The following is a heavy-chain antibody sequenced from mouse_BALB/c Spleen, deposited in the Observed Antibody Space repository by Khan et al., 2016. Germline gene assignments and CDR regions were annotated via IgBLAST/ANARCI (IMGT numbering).Heavy chain of an antibody. CDR1: GYTFTNYG. CDR2: MNTYTGEP. V-gene: IGHV9-3-1*01. D-gene: IGHD2-4*01. CDR3: ARDYDYDGDWYFDV. Sequence: QIQLVQSGPELKKPGETVKISCKASGYTFTNYGMNWVKQAPGEGLKWMGWMNTYTGEPTYADDFKGRFAFSLQTSARTANLQINNLKNADTATYFCARDYDYDGDWYFDVWGAGTTVTVSS. J-gene: IGHJ1*01.